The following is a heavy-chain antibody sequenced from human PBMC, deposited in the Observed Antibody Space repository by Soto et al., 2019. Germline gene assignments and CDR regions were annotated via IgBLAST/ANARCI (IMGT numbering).Heavy chain of an antibody. D-gene: IGHD6-13*01. V-gene: IGHV3-15*01. Sequence: EVQLVESGGGLVEPGGSLRLSCAASGITFSNAWMNWVRKAPGKGLEYIGRIRSKTDGGTTEYAAPVEGRFTVSRDDSKNTLYLQMSGLKTDDTAVYYCTTTRPGTNVFDNWGQGTLVIVSS. CDR2: IRSKTDGGTT. CDR3: TTTRPGTNVFDN. CDR1: GITFSNAW. J-gene: IGHJ3*02.